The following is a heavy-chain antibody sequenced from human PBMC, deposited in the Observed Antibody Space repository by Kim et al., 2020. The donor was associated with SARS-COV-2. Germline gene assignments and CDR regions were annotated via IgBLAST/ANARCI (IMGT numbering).Heavy chain of an antibody. CDR2: IYYSGST. J-gene: IGHJ4*02. CDR1: GGSMSNYY. Sequence: SETLSLTCTVSGGSMSNYYWSWIRQPPGKGLEWIGYIYYSGSTNYNPSLKSRLTISVDTSKNQFSLKLSSVTAADTAMYYCASAVYGDGYKIRYWGQGILVTVSS. D-gene: IGHD5-12*01. CDR3: ASAVYGDGYKIRY. V-gene: IGHV4-59*13.